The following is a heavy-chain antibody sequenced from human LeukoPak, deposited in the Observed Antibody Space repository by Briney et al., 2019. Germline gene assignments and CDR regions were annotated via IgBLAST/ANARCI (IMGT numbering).Heavy chain of an antibody. CDR2: LSHSGNS. CDR3: ASMTTVTGFDY. CDR1: GYSISSGYF. J-gene: IGHJ4*02. Sequence: SETLSLTCTVSGYSISSGYFWGWIRQTPGTGLEWIGSLSHSGNSHYNPSLQSRVAISIDTSKKQFSLNLSSVTAADTAVYYCASMTTVTGFDYWGQGTLVTVSS. D-gene: IGHD4-17*01. V-gene: IGHV4-38-2*02.